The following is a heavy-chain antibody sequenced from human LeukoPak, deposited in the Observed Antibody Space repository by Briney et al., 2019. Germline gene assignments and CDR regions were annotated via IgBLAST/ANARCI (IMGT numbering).Heavy chain of an antibody. CDR1: GFTFGSYA. CDR2: ISYDRNNI. Sequence: GGSLRLSCAASGFTFGSYAMHWVRQTPGKGLEWVAVISYDRNNISYTDSVKGRFTISRDNSKNTLYLQMNSLRSEDTAVYYCARPYSSGWYGDFDYWGQGTLVTVSS. CDR3: ARPYSSGWYGDFDY. V-gene: IGHV3-30-3*01. J-gene: IGHJ4*02. D-gene: IGHD6-19*01.